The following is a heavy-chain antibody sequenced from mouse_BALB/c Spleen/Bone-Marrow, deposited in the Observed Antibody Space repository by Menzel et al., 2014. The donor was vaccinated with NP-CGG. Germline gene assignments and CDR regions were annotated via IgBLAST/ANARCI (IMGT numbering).Heavy chain of an antibody. V-gene: IGHV1-54*01. J-gene: IGHJ4*01. D-gene: IGHD2-10*02. CDR2: INPGSGGT. CDR1: GYAFTNYL. CDR3: ARSRYGKGAMYY. Sequence: AQVVESGAELVRPGTSVKVSCKASGYAFTNYLIEWVKQRPGQGLEWIGVINPGSGGTNYNEKFKGKATLTSDKSSITAYMQLSSLTSDDSAVYFCARSRYGKGAMYYWGQGTSFTVSS.